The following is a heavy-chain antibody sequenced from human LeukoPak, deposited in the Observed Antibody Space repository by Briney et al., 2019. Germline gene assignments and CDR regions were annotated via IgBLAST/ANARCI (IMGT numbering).Heavy chain of an antibody. V-gene: IGHV3-21*04. J-gene: IGHJ6*03. Sequence: GGSLRLSCAASGFTFSSYSMSWVRQAPGKGLDWVSSISTSSIYIYYADSVKGRFTISRDNAKNSLYLQMNSLRAEDTALYYCAGRTQQLVVRDFYYMDVWGKGTTVTVSS. CDR1: GFTFSSYS. CDR3: AGRTQQLVVRDFYYMDV. D-gene: IGHD6-13*01. CDR2: ISTSSIYI.